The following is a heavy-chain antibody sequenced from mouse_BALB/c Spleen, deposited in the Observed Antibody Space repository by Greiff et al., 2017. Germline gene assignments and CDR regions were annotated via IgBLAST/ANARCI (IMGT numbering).Heavy chain of an antibody. J-gene: IGHJ2*01. CDR1: GFSLTSYG. CDR2: IWAGGST. CDR3: ARDQGYYCSSYFDY. V-gene: IGHV2-9*02. Sequence: VQLQQSGPGLVAPSQSLSITCTVSGFSLTSYGVHWVRQPPGKGLEWLGVIWAGGSTNYNSALMSRLSISKDNSKSQVFLKMNSLQTDDTAMYYCARDQGYYCSSYFDYWGQGTTLTVSS. D-gene: IGHD1-1*01.